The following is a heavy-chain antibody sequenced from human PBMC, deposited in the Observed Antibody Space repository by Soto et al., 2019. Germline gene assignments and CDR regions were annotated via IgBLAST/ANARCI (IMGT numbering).Heavy chain of an antibody. V-gene: IGHV1-3*01. D-gene: IGHD4-17*01. CDR1: GYTFTSYA. CDR2: INAGNGNT. Sequence: QVQLVQSGAEVKKPGASVKVSCKASGYTFTSYAMHWVRQAPGQRLEWMGGINAGNGNTKYSQKFQGRVTITRDTSASTAYMELSSLRSEDTAVYYCARTMTTVTTFDYWGQGTLVTVSS. CDR3: ARTMTTVTTFDY. J-gene: IGHJ4*02.